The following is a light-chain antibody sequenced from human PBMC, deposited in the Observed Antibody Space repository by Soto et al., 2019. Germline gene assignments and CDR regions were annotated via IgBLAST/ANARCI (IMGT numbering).Light chain of an antibody. CDR3: ATWDDSLNGVV. J-gene: IGLJ2*01. V-gene: IGLV1-44*01. CDR2: SND. CDR1: SSNIGTNT. Sequence: QSVLTQPPSASGTPGQRVSISCSGGSSNIGTNTVNWYQHLPGTAPKLLIFSNDERPSGVPDRFSGSMSGTSASLALSGLQSDDEADYYCATWDDSLNGVVFGGGTQLTVL.